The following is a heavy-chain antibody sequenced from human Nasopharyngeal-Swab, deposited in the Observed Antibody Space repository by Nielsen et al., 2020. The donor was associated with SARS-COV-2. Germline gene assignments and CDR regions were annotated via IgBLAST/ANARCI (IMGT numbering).Heavy chain of an antibody. J-gene: IGHJ4*02. CDR2: IYPGDSDT. CDR3: ARDGQPAARYSGYDYLRGLNY. D-gene: IGHD5-12*01. CDR1: CYIFPSYW. Sequence: GESLITSCECCCYIFPSYWIGVVRQLPGDGLEWMVVIYPGDSDTRYSPSFQGQVTISADKSISTAYLQWSSLKASDTAMYYCARDGQPAARYSGYDYLRGLNYWGQGTLVTVSS. V-gene: IGHV5-51*01.